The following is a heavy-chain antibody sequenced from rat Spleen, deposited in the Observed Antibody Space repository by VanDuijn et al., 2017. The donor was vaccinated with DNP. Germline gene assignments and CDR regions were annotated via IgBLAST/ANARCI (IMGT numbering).Heavy chain of an antibody. J-gene: IGHJ2*01. V-gene: IGHV5S10*01. D-gene: IGHD1-4*01. Sequence: EVQLVESGGGLVQPGRSLKLSCAASGFTFSDYNMAWVRQAPKKGLEWVATIIYDGSRTYYRDSVKGRFTVSRDNAKSTLYLQMDSLRSEDTATYYCARHYGYNWCFDYWGQGVMVTVSA. CDR3: ARHYGYNWCFDY. CDR2: IIYDGSRT. CDR1: GFTFSDYN.